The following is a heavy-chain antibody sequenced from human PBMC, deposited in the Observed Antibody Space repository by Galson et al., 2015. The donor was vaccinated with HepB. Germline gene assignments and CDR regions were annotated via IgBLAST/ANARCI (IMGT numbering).Heavy chain of an antibody. J-gene: IGHJ6*03. V-gene: IGHV4-34*01. CDR1: GGSFSGYY. Sequence: SETLSLTCAVYGGSFSGYYWSWIRQPPGKGLGWIGEINHSGSTNYNPSLKSRVTISVDTSKNQFSLKLSSVTAADTAVYYCARGRGGSYYFGYYYYMDVWGKGTTVTVSS. CDR2: INHSGST. D-gene: IGHD1-26*01. CDR3: ARGRGGSYYFGYYYYMDV.